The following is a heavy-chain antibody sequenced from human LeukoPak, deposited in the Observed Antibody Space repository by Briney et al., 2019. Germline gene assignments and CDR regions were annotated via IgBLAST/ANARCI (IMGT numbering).Heavy chain of an antibody. CDR3: AKSYDSRWYHYFDY. D-gene: IGHD6-13*01. Sequence: NPSETLSLTCTVSGGSVSSGSYYWSWIRQPPGKGLEWIGYIYYSGSTNYNPSLKSRVTISVDTSKNQFSLKLSSVTAADTAVYYCAKSYDSRWYHYFDYWGQGTLVTVSS. V-gene: IGHV4-61*01. CDR1: GGSVSSGSYY. J-gene: IGHJ4*02. CDR2: IYYSGST.